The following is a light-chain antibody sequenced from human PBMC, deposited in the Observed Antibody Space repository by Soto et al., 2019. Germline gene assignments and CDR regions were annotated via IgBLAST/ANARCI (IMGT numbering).Light chain of an antibody. CDR3: QSFDTNLRGSV. J-gene: IGLJ3*02. Sequence: QAVVTQPPSVSGAPGQRVTISCSGTSSNIGAGYDVHWYHQLPGTAPKLLIFGNNNRPSGVPARFSASRSGTSASLAITGLQAEDEADYCQSFDTNLRGSVFGGGTKLTVL. CDR2: GNN. CDR1: SSNIGAGYD. V-gene: IGLV1-40*01.